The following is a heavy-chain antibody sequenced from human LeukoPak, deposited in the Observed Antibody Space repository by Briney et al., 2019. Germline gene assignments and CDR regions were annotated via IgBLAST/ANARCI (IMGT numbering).Heavy chain of an antibody. CDR1: GYTFTGYY. J-gene: IGHJ4*02. Sequence: ASVKVSCKASGYTFTGYYMHWVRQAPGQGLEWMGWINPNSGGTNYAQKFQGRVTMTRDTSTSTAYMELSRLRSDDTAVYYCARPKYGSGSPGDYWGQGTLVTVSS. CDR3: ARPKYGSGSPGDY. CDR2: INPNSGGT. V-gene: IGHV1-2*02. D-gene: IGHD3-10*01.